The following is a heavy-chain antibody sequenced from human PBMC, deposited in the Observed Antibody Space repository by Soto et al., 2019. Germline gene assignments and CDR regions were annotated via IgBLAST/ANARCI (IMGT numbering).Heavy chain of an antibody. CDR1: GFTFDDYG. D-gene: IGHD1-26*01. V-gene: IGHV3-20*04. CDR3: VRGASLNFDY. Sequence: EVQLVESGGGVLRPGGSLRLSCAASGFTFDDYGMSWARQAPGKGLEWVSGVNWNGGRTGYADSVKGRCIISRDNAKNSMYLQMNSLRAEDTAFYYCVRGASLNFDYWGQGTLVTVSS. J-gene: IGHJ4*02. CDR2: VNWNGGRT.